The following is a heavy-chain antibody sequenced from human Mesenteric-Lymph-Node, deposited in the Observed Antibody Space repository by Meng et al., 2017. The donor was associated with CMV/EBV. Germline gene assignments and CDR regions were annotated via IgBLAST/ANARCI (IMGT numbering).Heavy chain of an antibody. J-gene: IGHJ4*02. D-gene: IGHD2-15*01. V-gene: IGHV3-23*01. CDR1: GFSLSSHA. CDR2: IGGSYTP. Sequence: SGFSLSSHAMAWVRQAPGKGLEWVATIGGSYTPYYADSVKGRSTVSRDNSKNTVHLQMSSLRVEDTALYFCTRHAANDQDGRYSDYWGQGTLVTVSS. CDR3: TRHAANDQDGRYSDY.